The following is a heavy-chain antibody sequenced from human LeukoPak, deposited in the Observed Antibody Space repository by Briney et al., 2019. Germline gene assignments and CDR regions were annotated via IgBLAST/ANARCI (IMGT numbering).Heavy chain of an antibody. CDR1: GYTFTGYY. Sequence: ASVKVSCKASGYTFTGYYLHWVRQAPGQGLEWMGWINPNSGDTNYTQKFQGRVTMTRDTSISTAYMELSRLRSDDTAVYYCARGTASFGVVIIYYFDYWGQGTLVTVSS. CDR2: INPNSGDT. V-gene: IGHV1-2*02. J-gene: IGHJ4*02. D-gene: IGHD3-3*01. CDR3: ARGTASFGVVIIYYFDY.